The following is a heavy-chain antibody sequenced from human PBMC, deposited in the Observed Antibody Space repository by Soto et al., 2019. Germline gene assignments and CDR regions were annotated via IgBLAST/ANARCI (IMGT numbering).Heavy chain of an antibody. D-gene: IGHD2-8*02. Sequence: QVQLQQWGAGLLKPSETLSLTCAVYGGSFSGYYWTWIRQPPGTGLEWIGEINHSGSTNYNPSLKXXVTLSVDTSKPPFSLKLTSVTAADTAVYYCARDKITGLFDYWGQGTLVTVSS. V-gene: IGHV4-34*01. CDR3: ARDKITGLFDY. J-gene: IGHJ4*02. CDR1: GGSFSGYY. CDR2: INHSGST.